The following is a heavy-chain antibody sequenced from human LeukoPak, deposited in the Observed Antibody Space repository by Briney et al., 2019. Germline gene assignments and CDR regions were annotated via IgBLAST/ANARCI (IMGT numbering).Heavy chain of an antibody. CDR1: RFTFSSYW. CDR2: IKQDGSEK. V-gene: IGHV3-7*04. J-gene: IGHJ4*02. CDR3: EGAVV. D-gene: IGHD2-15*01. Sequence: GGSLRLSCAASRFTFSSYWMSWVRQAPGRGLEWVANIKQDGSEKYYVDSVKGRFTISRDNAKNSLYLQMNNLRAEDTAVYYCEGAVVWGQGTLVTVSS.